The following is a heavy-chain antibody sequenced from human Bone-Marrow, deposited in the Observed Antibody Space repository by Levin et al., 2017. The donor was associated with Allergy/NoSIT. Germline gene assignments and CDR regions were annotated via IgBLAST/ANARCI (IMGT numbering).Heavy chain of an antibody. CDR1: GFTFSDFG. D-gene: IGHD6-19*01. Sequence: QRGESLKISCAASGFTFSDFGIHWVRQAPGKGLEWVAVIWYDGSNKYYTDSVKGRFTISRDNSKNTLYLQMDSLRAEDTAVYYCARDRYSAVAGIDWTHPLDYWGQGTLVTVSS. CDR3: ARDRYSAVAGIDWTHPLDY. J-gene: IGHJ4*02. CDR2: IWYDGSNK. V-gene: IGHV3-33*01.